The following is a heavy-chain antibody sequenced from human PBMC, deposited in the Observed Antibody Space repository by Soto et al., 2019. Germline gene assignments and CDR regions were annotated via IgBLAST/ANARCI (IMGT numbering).Heavy chain of an antibody. D-gene: IGHD2-2*01. J-gene: IGHJ3*02. Sequence: ASVKVSCKASGYTFTGYYMHWVRQAPRQGLEWMGWINPNSGGTNYAQKFQGWVTMTRDTSISTAYMELSRLRSDDTAVYYCARDLNPDIVVVPAAIGAFDIWGQGTMVTVSS. V-gene: IGHV1-2*04. CDR2: INPNSGGT. CDR1: GYTFTGYY. CDR3: ARDLNPDIVVVPAAIGAFDI.